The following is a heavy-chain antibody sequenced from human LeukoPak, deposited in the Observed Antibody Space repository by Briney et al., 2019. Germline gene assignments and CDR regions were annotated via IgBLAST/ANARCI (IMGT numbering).Heavy chain of an antibody. J-gene: IGHJ4*02. CDR2: INHSGST. Sequence: SETLSLTCTVSGGSISSYYWSWIRQPPGKGLEWIGEINHSGSTNYNPSLKSRVTISVDTSKNQFSLKLSSVTAADTAVYYCASAVVVVAATWFDYWGQGTLVTVSS. CDR1: GGSISSYY. CDR3: ASAVVVVAATWFDY. V-gene: IGHV4-34*01. D-gene: IGHD2-15*01.